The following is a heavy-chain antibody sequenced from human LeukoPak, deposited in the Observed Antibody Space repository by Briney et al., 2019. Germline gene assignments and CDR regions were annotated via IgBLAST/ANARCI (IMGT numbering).Heavy chain of an antibody. D-gene: IGHD3-10*01. Sequence: ASVKVSFKASGYTFTSYGISWVRQAPGQGLEWMGWISAYNGNTNYAQKLQGRVTMTTDTSTSTAYMELRSLRSDDTAVYYCARESSPRSYYYGMDVWGQGTTVTVSS. J-gene: IGHJ6*02. V-gene: IGHV1-18*01. CDR1: GYTFTSYG. CDR2: ISAYNGNT. CDR3: ARESSPRSYYYGMDV.